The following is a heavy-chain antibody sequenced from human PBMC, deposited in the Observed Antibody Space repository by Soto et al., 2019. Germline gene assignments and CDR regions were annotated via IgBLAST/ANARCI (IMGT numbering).Heavy chain of an antibody. CDR1: GYTFTSYG. D-gene: IGHD6-19*01. J-gene: IGHJ5*02. Sequence: QVQLVQSGAEVKKPGASVKVSCKASGYTFTSYGISWVRQAPGQGLEWMGWISAYNGNTNYAQKLQGRVTMTTDTSTSTAYMELRSLRSDDTAVYYCARDHRPWLVPPASGWFDPWGQGTLVTVSS. CDR2: ISAYNGNT. CDR3: ARDHRPWLVPPASGWFDP. V-gene: IGHV1-18*01.